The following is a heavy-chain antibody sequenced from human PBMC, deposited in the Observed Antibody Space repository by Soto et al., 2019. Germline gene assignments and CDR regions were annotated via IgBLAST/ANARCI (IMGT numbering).Heavy chain of an antibody. CDR2: IWYDGSNK. CDR1: GFTFSSYG. D-gene: IGHD1-26*01. J-gene: IGHJ6*02. CDR3: ARPTTPRAQRGMDG. Sequence: QVQLVESGGGVVQPGRSLRLSCAASGFTFSSYGMHWVRQAPGKGLEWVAVIWYDGSNKYYADSVKGRFTISRDNSKNTLYLQMNSLRAEDTAVYYCARPTTPRAQRGMDGWGQGTTVTVSS. V-gene: IGHV3-33*01.